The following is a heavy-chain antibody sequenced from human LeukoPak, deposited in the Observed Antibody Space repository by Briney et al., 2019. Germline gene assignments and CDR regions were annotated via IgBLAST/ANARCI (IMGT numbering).Heavy chain of an antibody. CDR3: ARLYCSSTSCYYFDY. V-gene: IGHV3-21*01. J-gene: IGHJ4*02. D-gene: IGHD2-2*01. Sequence: NPGGSLRLSCAASGFTFSSYSMNWVRQAPGKGLEWVSSISSSSYIYYADSVKGRFTISRDNAKNSLYLQMNSLRAEDTAVYYCARLYCSSTSCYYFDYWGQGTLVTVSS. CDR1: GFTFSSYS. CDR2: ISSSSYI.